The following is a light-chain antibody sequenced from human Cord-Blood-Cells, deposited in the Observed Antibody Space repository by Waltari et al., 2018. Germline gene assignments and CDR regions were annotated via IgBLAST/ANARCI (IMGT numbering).Light chain of an antibody. CDR2: GAS. CDR3: QQYNNWPPIT. J-gene: IGKJ5*01. Sequence: EIVMTQSPATLSGSPGEGATLSCRASQSVSSNLAWYQQKPGQAPRLLIYGASTRATGIPARFSGSESGTEFTLTISSLQSEDFAVYYCQQYNNWPPITFGQGTRLEIK. V-gene: IGKV3-15*01. CDR1: QSVSSN.